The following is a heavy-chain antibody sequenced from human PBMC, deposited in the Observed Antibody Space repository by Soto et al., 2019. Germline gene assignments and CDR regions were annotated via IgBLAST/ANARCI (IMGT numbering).Heavy chain of an antibody. D-gene: IGHD3-22*01. CDR1: GYTFTTYW. J-gene: IGHJ4*02. CDR3: GRLDSSYYFDY. Sequence: GESLKISCKGAGYTFTTYWIGWVRQMPGKGLEWMGIIYPGDSDTTYSPSFQGQVTISADKSISTAYLQWNSLKASDSAMYYCGRLDSSYYFDYWGQGTLVTVSS. V-gene: IGHV5-51*01. CDR2: IYPGDSDT.